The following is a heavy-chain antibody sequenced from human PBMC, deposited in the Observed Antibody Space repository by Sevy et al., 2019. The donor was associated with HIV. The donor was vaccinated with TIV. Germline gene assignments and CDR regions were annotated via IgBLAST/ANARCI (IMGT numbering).Heavy chain of an antibody. CDR2: INHSGST. D-gene: IGHD3-9*01. V-gene: IGHV4-34*01. CDR1: GGSFSGYY. Sequence: SETLSLTCAVYGGSFSGYYWSWIRQPPGKGLEWIGEINHSGSTNYKPSLKSRVTISVDTSKNQFSLKLSSVTAADTAVYYCARGRGVLRYFDWLLYFDYWGQGTLVTVSS. CDR3: ARGRGVLRYFDWLLYFDY. J-gene: IGHJ4*02.